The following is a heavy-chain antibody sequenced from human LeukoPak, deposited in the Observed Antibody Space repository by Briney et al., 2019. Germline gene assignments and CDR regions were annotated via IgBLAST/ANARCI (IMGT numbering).Heavy chain of an antibody. V-gene: IGHV3-30*02. D-gene: IGHD2-21*01. CDR3: ARGAYCGGDCYLPRSDFDY. CDR1: GFTFSSYG. Sequence: GGSLRLSCAASGFTFSSYGMHWVRQAPGKGLEWVAFIRYDGSNKYYADSVKGRFTISRDNSKNTLYLQMNSLRAEDTAVYYCARGAYCGGDCYLPRSDFDYWGQGTLVTVSS. CDR2: IRYDGSNK. J-gene: IGHJ4*02.